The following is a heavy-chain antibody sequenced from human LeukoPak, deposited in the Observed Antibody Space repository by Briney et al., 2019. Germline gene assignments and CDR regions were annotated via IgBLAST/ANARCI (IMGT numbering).Heavy chain of an antibody. J-gene: IGHJ1*01. Sequence: PSETLSLTCTVSGGSIRSYYYNWIRQTPVKGLEWIVYIYHDVATSYNPSLKSRVTMSVDTSKNQFSLTLISATAADTAVYYCARAQVASRIRLEHWGQGILVTVSS. CDR3: ARAQVASRIRLEH. CDR1: GGSIRSYY. V-gene: IGHV4-59*01. D-gene: IGHD5-12*01. CDR2: IYHDVAT.